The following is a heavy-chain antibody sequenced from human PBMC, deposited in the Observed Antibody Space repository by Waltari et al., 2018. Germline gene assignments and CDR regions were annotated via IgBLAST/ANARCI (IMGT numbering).Heavy chain of an antibody. D-gene: IGHD1-26*01. CDR1: GGSITTRSYS. J-gene: IGHJ4*02. Sequence: LQLQESAPGLVTPSVNLSVTCSGSGGSITTRSYSWCWIRQPPGKGLEWIGSIHYSGSTYYNPSLNSRVTISVDTSKNQFSLRLTSVTAADTAVYYCARHVGEATTFDYWGQGTLVTVSS. V-gene: IGHV4-39*01. CDR3: ARHVGEATTFDY. CDR2: IHYSGST.